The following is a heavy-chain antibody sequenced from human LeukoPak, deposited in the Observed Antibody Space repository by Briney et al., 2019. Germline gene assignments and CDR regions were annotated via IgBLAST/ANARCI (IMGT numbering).Heavy chain of an antibody. CDR2: ISAYNGNT. V-gene: IGHV1-18*01. CDR3: AREDGVQLWLRSLDY. Sequence: ASVKVSCKASGYTFTSYGISWVRQAPGQELEWMGWISAYNGNTNYAQKLQGRVTMTTDTSTSTAYMELRSLRSDDTAVYYCAREDGVQLWLRSLDYWGQGTLVTVSS. CDR1: GYTFTSYG. J-gene: IGHJ4*02. D-gene: IGHD5-18*01.